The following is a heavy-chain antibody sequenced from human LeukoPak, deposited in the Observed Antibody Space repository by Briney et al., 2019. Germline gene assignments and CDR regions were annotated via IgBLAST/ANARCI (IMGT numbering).Heavy chain of an antibody. D-gene: IGHD3-16*01. CDR3: GGDAFNFGGDLFAI. V-gene: IGHV3-7*01. Sequence: GGSLRLSCITSGFTLNRHWMSWVRLAPGKGLEWVANINQDGSAANYVDSVKDRFTISRDNTKNSLYLQMNSLRVEDTAVYYCGGDAFNFGGDLFAIWGQGTVVTVSS. CDR1: GFTLNRHW. CDR2: INQDGSAA. J-gene: IGHJ3*02.